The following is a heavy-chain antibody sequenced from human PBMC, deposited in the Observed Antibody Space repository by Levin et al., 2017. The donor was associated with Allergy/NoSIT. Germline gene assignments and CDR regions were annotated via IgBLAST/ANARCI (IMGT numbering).Heavy chain of an antibody. D-gene: IGHD3-10*01. CDR3: ARRGGMVRGEKDCDY. Sequence: GESLKISCAASGFTVSSNYMSWVRQAPGKGLEWVSVIYSGGSTYYADSVKGRFTISRDNSKNTLYLQMNSLRAEDTAVYYCARRGGMVRGEKDCDYWGQGTLVTVSS. CDR1: GFTVSSNY. V-gene: IGHV3-66*02. J-gene: IGHJ4*02. CDR2: IYSGGST.